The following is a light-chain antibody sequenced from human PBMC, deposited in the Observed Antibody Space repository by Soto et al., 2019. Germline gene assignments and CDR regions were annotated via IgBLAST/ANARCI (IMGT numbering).Light chain of an antibody. CDR1: SSDVGGYNY. CDR2: DVS. V-gene: IGLV2-11*01. Sequence: QSALTQPRSVSGSPGQSVTISCTGTSSDVGGYNYVSWYQQHPGKAPKLMIYDVSKRPSGVPDRFSGSKSGNTASLTISGXXXXXXXXYYXCSYAGSYTVDVFGTGTKVTVL. J-gene: IGLJ1*01. CDR3: CSYAGSYTVDV.